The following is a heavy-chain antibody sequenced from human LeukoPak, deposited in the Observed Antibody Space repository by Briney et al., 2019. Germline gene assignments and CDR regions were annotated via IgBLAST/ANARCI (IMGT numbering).Heavy chain of an antibody. Sequence: SETLSLTCTVSGGSISSYYWSWIRQPPGKGLEWIGYIYYSGSTNYNPSLKSRVTISVDTSKNQFSLKLSSVTAADTAVYYCARDSGYSYGLTEIWGQGTMVTVSP. D-gene: IGHD5-18*01. CDR1: GGSISSYY. CDR3: ARDSGYSYGLTEI. V-gene: IGHV4-59*01. J-gene: IGHJ3*02. CDR2: IYYSGST.